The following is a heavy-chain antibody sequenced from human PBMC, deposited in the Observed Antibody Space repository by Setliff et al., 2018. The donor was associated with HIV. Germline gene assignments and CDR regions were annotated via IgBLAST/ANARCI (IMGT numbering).Heavy chain of an antibody. CDR2: IHHAGST. V-gene: IGHV4-38-2*01. J-gene: IGHJ5*02. D-gene: IGHD2-21*02. CDR1: GYSISSNFL. Sequence: SETLSLTCAVSGYSISSNFLWGWVRQPPGQGLEWIGSIHHAGSTSYNPSLKSRVRISLDTSKNQFSLKLSSVTAADTAVYYCARHDCGGNCDINWFDPWGQGTLVTVSS. CDR3: ARHDCGGNCDINWFDP.